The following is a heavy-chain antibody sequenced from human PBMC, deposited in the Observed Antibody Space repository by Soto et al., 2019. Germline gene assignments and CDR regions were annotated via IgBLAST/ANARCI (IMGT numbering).Heavy chain of an antibody. CDR3: ARDLDSSWYLAFNYYYYYGMDV. D-gene: IGHD6-13*01. J-gene: IGHJ6*02. V-gene: IGHV1-2*02. Sequence: GASVKVSCKASGYTFTGYYMHWVRQAPGQGLEWMGWINPNSGGTNYAQKFQGRVTMTRDTSISTAYMELSRLRSDDTAVYYCARDLDSSWYLAFNYYYYYGMDVWGQGTTVTSP. CDR1: GYTFTGYY. CDR2: INPNSGGT.